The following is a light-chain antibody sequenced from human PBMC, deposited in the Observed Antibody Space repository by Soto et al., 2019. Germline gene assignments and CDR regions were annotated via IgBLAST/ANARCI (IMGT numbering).Light chain of an antibody. Sequence: QSVLTQPPSVSAAPGQKVTISCSGNSSNFKTQYVSWYQQLPGTAPKLLIYDDNKRPSGIPDRFSGSKSGTSATLGISGLQTGDEADYYCGTWDSSLSDVVFGGGTKLTVL. CDR3: GTWDSSLSDVV. J-gene: IGLJ2*01. CDR1: SSNFKTQY. CDR2: DDN. V-gene: IGLV1-51*01.